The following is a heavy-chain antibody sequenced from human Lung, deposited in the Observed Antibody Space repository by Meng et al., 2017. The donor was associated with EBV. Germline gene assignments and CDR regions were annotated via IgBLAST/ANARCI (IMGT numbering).Heavy chain of an antibody. J-gene: IGHJ4*02. V-gene: IGHV4-34*01. D-gene: IGHD3-22*01. CDR3: ARGRIIGDSSGYSDY. Sequence: QVQLQESGPGLVKPSGTLSLTCAVYGGSFSGYYWSWIRQPSGKGLEWIGEINHSGSTNYNPSLKSRVTISVDTSKNQFSLKLSSVTAADTAVYYCARGRIIGDSSGYSDYWGQGTLVTVSS. CDR2: INHSGST. CDR1: GGSFSGYY.